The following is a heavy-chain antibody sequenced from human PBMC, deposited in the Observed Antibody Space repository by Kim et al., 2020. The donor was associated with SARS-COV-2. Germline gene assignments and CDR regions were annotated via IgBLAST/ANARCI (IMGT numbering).Heavy chain of an antibody. V-gene: IGHV3-23*02. D-gene: IGHD3-22*01. CDR3: AKSDYGGYYNYYYYGMDV. Sequence: KGRSTITRDNSKNTLFLQMNSLRDEDTAVYYCAKSDYGGYYNYYYYGMDVWGQGTTVTVSS. J-gene: IGHJ6*02.